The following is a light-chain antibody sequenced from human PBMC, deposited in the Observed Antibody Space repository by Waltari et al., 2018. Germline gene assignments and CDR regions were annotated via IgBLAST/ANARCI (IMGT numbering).Light chain of an antibody. CDR1: QGISSF. CDR3: QQGDSFPYT. Sequence: DIQMTQSPSSVSASIGDRVTITCRASQGISSFLAWYQQKPGKAPRLLIYAASTLQSGVPPRFSGSGSGTDFTLTINNLQPEDFATYFCQQGDSFPYTFGGGTKVDIK. V-gene: IGKV1-12*01. CDR2: AAS. J-gene: IGKJ4*01.